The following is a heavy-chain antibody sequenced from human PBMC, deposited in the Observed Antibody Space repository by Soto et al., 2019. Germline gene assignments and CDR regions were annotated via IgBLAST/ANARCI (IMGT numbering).Heavy chain of an antibody. CDR1: GYSFTSYW. Sequence: GESLKISCKGSGYSFTSYWIGWVRQMPGKGLEWMGIIYPGDSDTRYSPSFQGQVTISADKSISTAYLQWSSLKASDTAMYYCARQLPYYDILPGSTYYFDYWGPGTLLTVSS. CDR2: IYPGDSDT. V-gene: IGHV5-51*01. J-gene: IGHJ4*02. D-gene: IGHD3-9*01. CDR3: ARQLPYYDILPGSTYYFDY.